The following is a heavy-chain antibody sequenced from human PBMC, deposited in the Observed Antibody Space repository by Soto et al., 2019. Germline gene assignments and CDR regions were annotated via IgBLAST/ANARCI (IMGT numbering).Heavy chain of an antibody. CDR1: GGSISSSSTYY. D-gene: IGHD2-21*02. CDR2: FFIGGNT. J-gene: IGHJ4*02. V-gene: IGHV4-39*01. Sequence: PSETLSLTCTVSGGSISSSSTYYWGWMRQPPEKGLGWMAGFFIGGNTYYNPSVKSRVTISVDTSKNQFSLKLSSVTAAATAVYFSARRHGIDIDSYYWGQGILVTVSS. CDR3: ARRHGIDIDSYY.